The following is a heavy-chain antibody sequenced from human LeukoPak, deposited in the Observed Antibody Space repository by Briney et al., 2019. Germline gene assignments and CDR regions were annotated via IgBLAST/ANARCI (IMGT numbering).Heavy chain of an antibody. V-gene: IGHV3-21*01. CDR3: ARDRGSWYDY. D-gene: IGHD6-13*01. CDR2: ISSSSSYI. J-gene: IGHJ4*02. CDR1: GFTFSSYA. Sequence: SGGSLRLSCAASGFTFSSYAMSWVRQAPGKGLEWVSSISSSSSYIYYADSVKGRFTISRDNAKNSLHLQMNSLRAEDTAVYYCARDRGSWYDYWGQGTLVTVSS.